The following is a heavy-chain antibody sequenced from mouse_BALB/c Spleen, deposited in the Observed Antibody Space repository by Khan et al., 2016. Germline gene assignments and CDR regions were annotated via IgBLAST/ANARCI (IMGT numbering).Heavy chain of an antibody. D-gene: IGHD2-3*01. CDR3: ARYDGNDGAMAC. Sequence: QVQLQQSGAELVRPGTSVKVSCKASGYAFTNYLIEWVKQRPGQGLEWIGVINPGSGGTNYNEKFKGKATLTADKSFSTAYLQLSSLTSDDSAVYFCARYDGNDGAMACWGQGTSVTVSS. CDR1: GYAFTNYL. J-gene: IGHJ4*01. V-gene: IGHV1-54*01. CDR2: INPGSGGT.